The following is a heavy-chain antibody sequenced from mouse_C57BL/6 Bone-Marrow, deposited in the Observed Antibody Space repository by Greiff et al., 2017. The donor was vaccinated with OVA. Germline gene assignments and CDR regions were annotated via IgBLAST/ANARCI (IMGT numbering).Heavy chain of an antibody. CDR2: IYPGSGST. D-gene: IGHD2-3*01. J-gene: IGHJ1*03. V-gene: IGHV1-55*01. Sequence: QVQLQQPGAELVKPGASVKMSCKASGYTFTSYWITWVKQRPGQGLEWIGDIYPGSGSTNYNEKFKSKATLTVDTSSSTAYMQLSSLTSEDSAVXYCARCDGYYWYFDVWGTGTTVTVSS. CDR1: GYTFTSYW. CDR3: ARCDGYYWYFDV.